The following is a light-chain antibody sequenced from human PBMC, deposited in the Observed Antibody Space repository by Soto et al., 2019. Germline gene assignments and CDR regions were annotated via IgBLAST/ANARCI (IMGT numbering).Light chain of an antibody. Sequence: EIVLTQSPGTLSLSPGERATLSCGASQSVGSDYLAWYQQKPGLPPMLLIHGASIRATGIPDRFSGSGSGTVFTLIINRLEPEDFVVYCCQHYASPPLTFGGGTKLEIK. CDR1: QSVGSDY. J-gene: IGKJ4*01. CDR3: QHYASPPLT. CDR2: GAS. V-gene: IGKV3D-20*01.